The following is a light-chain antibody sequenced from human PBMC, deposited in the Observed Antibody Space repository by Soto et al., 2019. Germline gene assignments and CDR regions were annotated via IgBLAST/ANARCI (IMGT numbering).Light chain of an antibody. V-gene: IGKV3-20*01. J-gene: IGKJ5*01. CDR1: QSVSNNS. CDR2: GAS. CDR3: QQYGSSPIT. Sequence: EIVVAQAPGTPSPSPGERATLSFRGSQSVSNNSLAWYQQKPGQAPRLHIYGASNRATGIPDRFSGSGSGTDFTLAISRLEPEDAAVYYCQQYGSSPITFGQGTRLEIK.